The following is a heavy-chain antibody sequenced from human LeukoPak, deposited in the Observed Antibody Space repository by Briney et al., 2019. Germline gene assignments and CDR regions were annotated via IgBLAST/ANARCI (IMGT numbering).Heavy chain of an antibody. Sequence: GRSLRLSCAASGFSFDDYAMHWVRQAPGKGLEWVSGISWNSGGVDYADSVKGRFTISRDNAKTSLYLQMNSLRAEDMALYYCAKDIARYDSSGTIDYWGQGTLVTVSS. D-gene: IGHD3-22*01. J-gene: IGHJ4*02. CDR2: ISWNSGGV. V-gene: IGHV3-9*03. CDR3: AKDIARYDSSGTIDY. CDR1: GFSFDDYA.